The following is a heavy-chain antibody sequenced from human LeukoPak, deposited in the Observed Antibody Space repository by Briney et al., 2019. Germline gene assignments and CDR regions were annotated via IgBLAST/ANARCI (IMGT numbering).Heavy chain of an antibody. Sequence: ASVKVTCKASGYTFTSYGISWVRQAPGQGLEWMGWISAYNGNTNYAQKLQGRVIMTTDTSTSTAYMELRSLRSDDTAVYYCARDGRISRKATFDYWGQGTLVTVSS. CDR3: ARDGRISRKATFDY. V-gene: IGHV1-18*01. J-gene: IGHJ4*02. CDR2: ISAYNGNT. D-gene: IGHD2/OR15-2a*01. CDR1: GYTFTSYG.